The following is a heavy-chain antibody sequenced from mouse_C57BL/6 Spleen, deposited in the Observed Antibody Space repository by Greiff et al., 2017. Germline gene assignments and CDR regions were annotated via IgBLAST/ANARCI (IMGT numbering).Heavy chain of an antibody. D-gene: IGHD1-1*01. V-gene: IGHV1-64*01. CDR2: IHPNSGST. CDR3: ARYPLYGSSLYYFDY. CDR1: GYTFTSYW. J-gene: IGHJ2*01. Sequence: QVHVKQPGAELVKPGASVKLSCKASGYTFTSYWMHWVKQRPGQGLEWIGMIHPNSGSTNYNEKFKSKATLTVDKSSSTAYMQLSSLTSEDSAVYYCARYPLYGSSLYYFDYWGQGTTLTVSS.